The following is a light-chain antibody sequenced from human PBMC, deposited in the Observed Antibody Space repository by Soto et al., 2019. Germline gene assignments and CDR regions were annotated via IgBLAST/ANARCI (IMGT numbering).Light chain of an antibody. J-gene: IGLJ1*01. CDR3: SSYTSGFYV. Sequence: QSALTQPASVSGSPGQSITISCTGTSSDVGGYNYVSWYQQHPGKAPKLMIYDVSDRPSGVSNRFSGSKSGNTASLTISGLQAEDEAAYYCSSYTSGFYVFGTGTKVTVL. CDR1: SSDVGGYNY. CDR2: DVS. V-gene: IGLV2-14*01.